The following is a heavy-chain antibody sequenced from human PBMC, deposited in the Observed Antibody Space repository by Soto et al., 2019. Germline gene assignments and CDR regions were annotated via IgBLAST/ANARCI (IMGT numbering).Heavy chain of an antibody. J-gene: IGHJ4*02. CDR1: GYAFSFG. CDR3: APYYFGSGSYYRFDN. D-gene: IGHD3-10*01. CDR2: ISASDGST. V-gene: IGHV1-18*01. Sequence: ASVKVSCKASGYAFSFGFSWVRQAPGQGLEWLGWISASDGSTNSASKFRGRISMTTDTSTHTAYLDLLSLTSDDTAMYFCAPYYFGSGSYYRFDNWGQGTPVTVSS.